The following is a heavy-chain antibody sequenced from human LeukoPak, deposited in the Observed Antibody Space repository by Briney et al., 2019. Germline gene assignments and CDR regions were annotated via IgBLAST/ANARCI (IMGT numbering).Heavy chain of an antibody. J-gene: IGHJ4*02. CDR1: GGSISSSSYY. Sequence: SETLSLTCTVSGGSISSSSYYWGWIRQPPGKGLEWIGNIHYSGSTYYNPSLKSRVTISIDTSNNQFSLKLSSVTAADTAVYYCARDWGYCINGVCYAFDYWGQGTLVTVSS. V-gene: IGHV4-39*07. D-gene: IGHD2-8*01. CDR3: ARDWGYCINGVCYAFDY. CDR2: IHYSGST.